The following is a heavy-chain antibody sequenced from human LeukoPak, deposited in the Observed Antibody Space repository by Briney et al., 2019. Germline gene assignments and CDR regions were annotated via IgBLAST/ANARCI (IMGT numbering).Heavy chain of an antibody. CDR3: ARHGPPRAEQLASLDS. CDR1: RDSISPNY. J-gene: IGHJ5*01. D-gene: IGHD1-1*01. CDR2: VYYTGST. Sequence: SETLSLTCSVSRDSISPNYWSWIRQPPGKGLEWIGHVYYTGSTNYNPSLKSRVTMSVDTSRNQFSLNLSSVTAADTAVYYCARHGPPRAEQLASLDSCGHGTLVTVSS. V-gene: IGHV4-59*08.